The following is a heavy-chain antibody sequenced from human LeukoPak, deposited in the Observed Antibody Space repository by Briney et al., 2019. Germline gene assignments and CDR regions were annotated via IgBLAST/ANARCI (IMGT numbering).Heavy chain of an antibody. D-gene: IGHD6-13*01. CDR2: ISGSGGST. CDR1: GFTFSSYA. Sequence: GRSLRLSCAASGFTFSSYAMSWVRQAPGKGLEWVSAISGSGGSTYYADSVKGRFTISRDNSKNTLYLQMNSLRAEDTAVYYCAKDLEIAAAGTPYYFDYWGQGTLVTVSS. V-gene: IGHV3-23*01. CDR3: AKDLEIAAAGTPYYFDY. J-gene: IGHJ4*02.